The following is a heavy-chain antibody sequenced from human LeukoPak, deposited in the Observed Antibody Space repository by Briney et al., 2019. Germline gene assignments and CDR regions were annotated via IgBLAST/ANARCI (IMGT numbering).Heavy chain of an antibody. CDR2: IYYSGSP. D-gene: IGHD3-10*01. Sequence: KTSETLSLTCAVSGGSISNTDYYWGWIRQTPGKGLEWIGSIYYSGSPYYNPSLKSRVTISVDTSKNQFSLKLSSVTAADTAVYYCARGWGYYGSGSYYNAVDYWGQGTLVTVSS. J-gene: IGHJ4*02. CDR1: GGSISNTDYY. CDR3: ARGWGYYGSGSYYNAVDY. V-gene: IGHV4-39*07.